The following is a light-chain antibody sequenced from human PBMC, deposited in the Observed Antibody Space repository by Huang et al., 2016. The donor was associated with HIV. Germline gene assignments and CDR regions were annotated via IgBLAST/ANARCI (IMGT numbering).Light chain of an antibody. V-gene: IGKV1-5*03. Sequence: DIQMTQSPSTLSASVGDRVTITCRASQSISYWLAWYQQKPGKAPNLLIDKSSTLQSGVPSRFSGSGSGTEFTLTISSLQPDDCATYYCQQYNSYSWTFGQGTKVEIK. CDR3: QQYNSYSWT. J-gene: IGKJ1*01. CDR2: KSS. CDR1: QSISYW.